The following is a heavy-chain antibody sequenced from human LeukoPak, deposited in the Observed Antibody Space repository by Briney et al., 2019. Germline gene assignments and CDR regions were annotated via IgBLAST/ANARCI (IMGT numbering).Heavy chain of an antibody. V-gene: IGHV3-7*01. CDR2: IKETGSER. CDR3: ARGYYDFWSGYPRIYNWFDP. CDR1: GFTFSTYW. J-gene: IGHJ5*02. D-gene: IGHD3-3*01. Sequence: QTGGSLRLSCAASGFTFSTYWMTWVRQAPGKGLEWVANIKETGSERNYVDSVRGRFTISRDNAKNSLYLQMDSLRAEDTAVYYCARGYYDFWSGYPRIYNWFDPWGQGTLVTVSS.